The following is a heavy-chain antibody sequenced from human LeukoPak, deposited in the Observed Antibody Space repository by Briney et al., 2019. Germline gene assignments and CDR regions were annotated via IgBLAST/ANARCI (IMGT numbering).Heavy chain of an antibody. D-gene: IGHD4-17*01. J-gene: IGHJ4*02. V-gene: IGHV3-30*18. CDR2: ISYDGSNK. CDR3: AKDHTDYGLGY. CDR1: GFTFSSYG. Sequence: SGGSLRLSCAASGFTFSSYGMHWVRQAPGKGLEWVAVISYDGSNKYYADSEKGRFTISRDNSKNTLYLQMNSLRAEDTAVYYCAKDHTDYGLGYWGQGTLVTVSS.